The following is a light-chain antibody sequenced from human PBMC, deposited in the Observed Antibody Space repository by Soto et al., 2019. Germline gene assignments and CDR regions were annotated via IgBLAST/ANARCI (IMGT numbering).Light chain of an antibody. CDR2: KAS. V-gene: IGKV1-5*03. J-gene: IGKJ4*01. CDR3: LQHSSYPLT. CDR1: QSISSW. Sequence: DIQMTQSPSALSASVGDRVTITCRASQSISSWLAWYQQKPGKAPKLLIYKASSSVSGVLSRFSGSGSGTEFTPTINSLQPEDFASYYCLQHSSYPLTLGGGTRWIS.